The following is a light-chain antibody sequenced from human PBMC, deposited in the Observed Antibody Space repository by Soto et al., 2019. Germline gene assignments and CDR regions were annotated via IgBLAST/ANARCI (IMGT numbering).Light chain of an antibody. Sequence: EIGLTQSPGTLSLSPGERATLSCRASQSINSRYLAWYQQKPGQAPRLLIYGASSRATGIPDRFSGSGSGTDFTLTISRLEPEDCAVYYCQQFGSSPGFTFGPGTKVDIK. CDR2: GAS. CDR3: QQFGSSPGFT. V-gene: IGKV3-20*01. J-gene: IGKJ3*01. CDR1: QSINSRY.